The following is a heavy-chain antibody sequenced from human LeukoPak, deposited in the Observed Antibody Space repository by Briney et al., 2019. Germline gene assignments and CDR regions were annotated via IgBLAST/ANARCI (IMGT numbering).Heavy chain of an antibody. Sequence: PGGSLRPSCAASGFTFSSCAMHWVRQAPGKGLEWVAVISYDGSNKYYADSVKGRFTISRDNSKNTLYLQMNSLRAEDTAVYYCARAYLYYYYMDVWGKGTTVTVSS. CDR1: GFTFSSCA. V-gene: IGHV3-30-3*01. CDR3: ARAYLYYYYMDV. D-gene: IGHD2-2*01. J-gene: IGHJ6*03. CDR2: ISYDGSNK.